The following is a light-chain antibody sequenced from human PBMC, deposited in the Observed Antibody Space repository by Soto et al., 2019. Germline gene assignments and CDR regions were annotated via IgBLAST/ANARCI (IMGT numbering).Light chain of an antibody. V-gene: IGKV1-17*01. CDR2: ATS. CDR3: KHYNSSSET. Sequence: EIAMTQSPSTLSASLGVRATLTCRASQGIRGDLGWYQQKPGKAPKLLISATSTLQSGVPSRFSGRGSGTNFTLTISSLQSEDFATYYCKHYNSSSETFGQGTKVDIK. J-gene: IGKJ1*01. CDR1: QGIRGD.